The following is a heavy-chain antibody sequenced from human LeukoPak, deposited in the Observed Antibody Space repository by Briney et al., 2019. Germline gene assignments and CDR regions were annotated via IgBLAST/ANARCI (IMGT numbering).Heavy chain of an antibody. CDR2: ISWNSGSI. V-gene: IGHV3-9*01. D-gene: IGHD6-13*01. CDR3: AKDGIAAAYYYYMDV. CDR1: GFTFDDYA. J-gene: IGHJ6*03. Sequence: GRSLRLSCAASGFTFDDYAMHWVRQAPGKGLGWVSGISWNSGSIGYADSVKGRFTISRDNAKNSLYLQMNSLRAEDTALYYCAKDGIAAAYYYYMDVWGKGTTVTVSS.